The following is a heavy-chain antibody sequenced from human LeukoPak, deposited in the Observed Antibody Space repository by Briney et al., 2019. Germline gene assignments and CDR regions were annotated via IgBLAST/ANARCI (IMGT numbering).Heavy chain of an antibody. V-gene: IGHV3-66*01. Sequence: GGSLRLSCAASGFTVSSNYMSWVRQAPGKGLEWVSVMYAGGSTYYADSVKGRFTISRDNSKNTLYLQMNSLRAKDTALYYCARDPRTNAFDIWGQGTMVTVSS. CDR3: ARDPRTNAFDI. CDR2: MYAGGST. J-gene: IGHJ3*02. D-gene: IGHD1-1*01. CDR1: GFTVSSNY.